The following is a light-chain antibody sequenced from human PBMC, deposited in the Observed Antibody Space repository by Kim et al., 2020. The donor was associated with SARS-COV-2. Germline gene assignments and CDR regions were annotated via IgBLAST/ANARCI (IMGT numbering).Light chain of an antibody. J-gene: IGLJ1*01. CDR1: KLVDKY. CDR2: QDS. Sequence: VPPGQTASITCSGDKLVDKYACWYQQKPGQSPVLVIYQDSKRPSGIPKRFSGSNSGNTATLTISGTQAMDEADYYCQAWDSSTEVFGTGTKVTVL. V-gene: IGLV3-1*01. CDR3: QAWDSSTEV.